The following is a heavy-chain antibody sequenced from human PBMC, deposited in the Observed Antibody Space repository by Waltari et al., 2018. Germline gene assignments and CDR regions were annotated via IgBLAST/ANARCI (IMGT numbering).Heavy chain of an antibody. Sequence: QVQLQQWGAGLLKPSETLSLTCAVYGGSFSGYYWSWIRQPPGKGLEWIGEINHSGSTNYNPSLKSRVTISVDTSKNQFSLKLSSVTAADTAVYYCAAAGYSSSWYDPYYFDYWGQGTLVTVSS. CDR3: AAAGYSSSWYDPYYFDY. CDR1: GGSFSGYY. V-gene: IGHV4-34*01. D-gene: IGHD6-13*01. CDR2: INHSGST. J-gene: IGHJ4*02.